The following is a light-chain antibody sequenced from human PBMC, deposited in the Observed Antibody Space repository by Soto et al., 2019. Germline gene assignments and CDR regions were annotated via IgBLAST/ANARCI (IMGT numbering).Light chain of an antibody. J-gene: IGKJ2*01. CDR2: GAS. CDR3: QQYGSSPRT. Sequence: EIVLTQSPGTLSLSPGERAALSCRASQSVSASHLAWYQQKPGQAPRLLIHGASNRATGIPDRFSGRGSGTDFTLTISRLEPEDFAVYYCQQYGSSPRTFGQGTKVEI. CDR1: QSVSASH. V-gene: IGKV3-20*01.